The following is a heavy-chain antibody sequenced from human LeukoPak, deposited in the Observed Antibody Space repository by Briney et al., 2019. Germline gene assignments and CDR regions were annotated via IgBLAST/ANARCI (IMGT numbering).Heavy chain of an antibody. Sequence: SVNVYCKASGGTFSSYAISWVRQAPGQGLEWMGGIIPIFGTANYAQKFQGRVTITTDESTSTAYMELSSLRSEDTAVYYCASEYYYDSSGYPPQGWFDPWGQGTLVTVSS. CDR3: ASEYYYDSSGYPPQGWFDP. CDR1: GGTFSSYA. CDR2: IIPIFGTA. D-gene: IGHD3-22*01. J-gene: IGHJ5*02. V-gene: IGHV1-69*05.